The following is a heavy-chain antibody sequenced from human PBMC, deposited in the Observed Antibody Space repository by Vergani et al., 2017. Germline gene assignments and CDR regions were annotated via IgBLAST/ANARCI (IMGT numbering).Heavy chain of an antibody. Sequence: QVQLQQWGAGLLKPSETLSLTCAVYGGSFSGYYWSWIRQPPGKGLEWIGEINHSGSTNYNPSLKSRVTISVDTSTTQFSLKLSSVTAADTAVYYCARGRGRGNWFDPWGQGTLVTVSS. D-gene: IGHD3-16*01. CDR2: INHSGST. CDR3: ARGRGRGNWFDP. CDR1: GGSFSGYY. V-gene: IGHV4-34*01. J-gene: IGHJ5*02.